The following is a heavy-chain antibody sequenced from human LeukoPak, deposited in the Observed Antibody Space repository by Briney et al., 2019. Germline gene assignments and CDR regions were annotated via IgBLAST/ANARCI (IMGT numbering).Heavy chain of an antibody. CDR2: IRYDGITK. D-gene: IGHD3-22*01. Sequence: GGSLRLSCAASGFTFNSYGIHWVRQAPGKGLEWVSFIRYDGITKYYVDSVKGRFTLSRDNSRSTVYLQMNSLRDEDTAVYYCAKDRSAFLSYPYHDDSGYDYWGQGTLVTVSS. V-gene: IGHV3-30*02. CDR1: GFTFNSYG. CDR3: AKDRSAFLSYPYHDDSGYDY. J-gene: IGHJ4*02.